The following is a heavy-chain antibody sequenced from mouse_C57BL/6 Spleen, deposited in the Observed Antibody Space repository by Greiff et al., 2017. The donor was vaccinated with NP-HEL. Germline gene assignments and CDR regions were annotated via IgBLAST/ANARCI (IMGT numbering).Heavy chain of an antibody. CDR3: ASDSSGQRHAMDY. D-gene: IGHD3-2*02. J-gene: IGHJ4*01. Sequence: EVQLQQSGPELVKPGASVKMSCKASGYTFTDYNMHWVKQSHGKSLEWIGYINPNNGGTSYNQKFKGKATLTVNKSSSTAYMELRSLTSEDSAVYYCASDSSGQRHAMDYWGQGTSVTVSS. V-gene: IGHV1-22*01. CDR2: INPNNGGT. CDR1: GYTFTDYN.